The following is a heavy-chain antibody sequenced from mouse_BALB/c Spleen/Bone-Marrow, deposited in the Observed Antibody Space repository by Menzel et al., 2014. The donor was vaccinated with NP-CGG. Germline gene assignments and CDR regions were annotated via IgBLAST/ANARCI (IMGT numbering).Heavy chain of an antibody. J-gene: IGHJ4*01. CDR3: ARQRGYAYAMDY. CDR1: GFAFSGYD. CDR2: ISSGGSNT. D-gene: IGHD2-2*01. V-gene: IGHV5-12-1*01. Sequence: DVMLVESGGGLVKPGGSLKFSRAASGFAFSGYDMSWVRQTPEKRLEWVAYISSGGSNTYYPDTVKGRFTISRDNAKNTLYLQMNSLKSEDTAMYYCARQRGYAYAMDYWGQGISVTVSS.